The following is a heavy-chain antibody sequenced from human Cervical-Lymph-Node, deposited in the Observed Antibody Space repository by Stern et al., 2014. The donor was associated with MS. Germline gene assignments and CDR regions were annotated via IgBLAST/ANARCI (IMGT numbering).Heavy chain of an antibody. J-gene: IGHJ4*02. CDR2: IWPDGNNK. CDR1: GFTFSSYG. CDR3: AREISGWE. Sequence: VQLVESGGGVVQPGRSLRLSCAASGFTFSSYGMHWVRQAPGKGLEWVAVIWPDGNNKYYVDSVEGRFTISRDNSKNTLYLQMNSLRAEDTAVYYCAREISGWEWGQGTLVTVSS. D-gene: IGHD6-19*01. V-gene: IGHV3-33*01.